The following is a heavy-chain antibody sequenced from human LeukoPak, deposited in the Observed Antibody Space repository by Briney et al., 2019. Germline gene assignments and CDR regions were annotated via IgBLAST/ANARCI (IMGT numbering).Heavy chain of an antibody. CDR1: GFTFGDYA. J-gene: IGHJ5*02. CDR3: TRDGESNYDFWSGYQFDP. Sequence: GGSLRLSCTASGFTFGDYAMSWFRQAPGKGLEWVGFIRSKAYGGTTEYAASVKGRFTISRDDSKSIAYLQMNSLKTEDTAVYYCTRDGESNYDFWSGYQFDPCGQGTLVTVSS. D-gene: IGHD3-3*01. CDR2: IRSKAYGGTT. V-gene: IGHV3-49*03.